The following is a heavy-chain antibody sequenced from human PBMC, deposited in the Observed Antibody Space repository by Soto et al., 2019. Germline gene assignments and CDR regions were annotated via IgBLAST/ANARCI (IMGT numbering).Heavy chain of an antibody. Sequence: GGSLRLSCAASGFTFSSYAMHWVRQAPGKGLEWVAVISYDGSNKYYADSVKGRFTISRDNSKNTLYLQMNSLRAEDAAVYYCAGEAYYDFWSGYPGYYYYGMDVWGQGTTVTVSS. V-gene: IGHV3-30-3*01. CDR3: AGEAYYDFWSGYPGYYYYGMDV. CDR2: ISYDGSNK. CDR1: GFTFSSYA. D-gene: IGHD3-3*01. J-gene: IGHJ6*02.